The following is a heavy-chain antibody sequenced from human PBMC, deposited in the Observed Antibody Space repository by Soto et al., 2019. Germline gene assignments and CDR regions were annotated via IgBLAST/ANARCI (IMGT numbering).Heavy chain of an antibody. CDR2: INPNSGGT. D-gene: IGHD6-19*01. CDR3: AIAGIAVAGTSYSYYGMDV. V-gene: IGHV1-2*02. Sequence: ASVKVSCKASGYTFTGYYMHWVRQAPGQGLEWMGWINPNSGGTNYAQKFQGRVTMTRDTSISTAYMELSRLRSDDTAVYYCAIAGIAVAGTSYSYYGMDVWGQGTTVTVSS. CDR1: GYTFTGYY. J-gene: IGHJ6*02.